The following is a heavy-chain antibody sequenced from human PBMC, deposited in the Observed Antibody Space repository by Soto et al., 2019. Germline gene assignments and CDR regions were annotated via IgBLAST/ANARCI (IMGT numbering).Heavy chain of an antibody. CDR3: ARGALGRPGSYHY. V-gene: IGHV4-31*03. D-gene: IGHD3-10*01. J-gene: IGHJ4*02. Sequence: QVQLQESGPGLVKPSQTLSLTCTVSGGSISSGGYYWIWIRQHPGKGLEWIGYIYNSGSTYYNPSLKSGVTISVDTSKNQFSLKLSSVTAADTAVYYCARGALGRPGSYHYWGQGTLVTVSS. CDR1: GGSISSGGYY. CDR2: IYNSGST.